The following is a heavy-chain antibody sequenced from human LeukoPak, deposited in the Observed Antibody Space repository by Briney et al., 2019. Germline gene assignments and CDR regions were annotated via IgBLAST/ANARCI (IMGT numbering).Heavy chain of an antibody. Sequence: SETLSLTCTVSGGSISSSSYYWGWIRQPPGKGLEWIGSIYYSGSTYYNPSLKSRVTISVDTSKNQFSLKLSSVTAADTAVYYCARDGPYSSSWSRWFDPWGQGTLVTVSS. CDR2: IYYSGST. D-gene: IGHD6-13*01. J-gene: IGHJ5*02. CDR3: ARDGPYSSSWSRWFDP. CDR1: GGSISSSSYY. V-gene: IGHV4-39*07.